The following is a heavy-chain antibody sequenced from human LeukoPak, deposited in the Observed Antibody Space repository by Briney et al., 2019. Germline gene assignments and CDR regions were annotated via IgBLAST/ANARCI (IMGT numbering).Heavy chain of an antibody. CDR3: ARVVATTVFYFDY. Sequence: TGGSLRLSCAASGFTFSGYSMNWVRQAPGTGLEWISYIGSSGRPTFYADSVKGRFTVSRDNARNSLYLQMNSLRAEDTAVYFCARVVATTVFYFDYWGQGTLVTVSS. CDR1: GFTFSGYS. D-gene: IGHD4-17*01. J-gene: IGHJ4*02. V-gene: IGHV3-48*04. CDR2: IGSSGRPT.